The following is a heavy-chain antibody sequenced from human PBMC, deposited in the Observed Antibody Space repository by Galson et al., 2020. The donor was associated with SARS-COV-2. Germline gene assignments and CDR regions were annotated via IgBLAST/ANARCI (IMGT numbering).Heavy chain of an antibody. J-gene: IGHJ6*02. D-gene: IGHD3-10*02. Sequence: ASVKVSCKASGYNFTSYGISWVRQAPGQGLEWMGWISAYNGNTNYAQKLQCRVTMTTDTSTSTAYMELRSLRSDDTAVYYCARDLPLFGELLSRYYYYYGMDVWGQGTTVTVSS. V-gene: IGHV1-18*01. CDR3: ARDLPLFGELLSRYYYYYGMDV. CDR1: GYNFTSYG. CDR2: ISAYNGNT.